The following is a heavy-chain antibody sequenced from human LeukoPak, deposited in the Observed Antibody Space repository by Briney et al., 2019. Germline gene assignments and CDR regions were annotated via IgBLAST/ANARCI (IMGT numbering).Heavy chain of an antibody. CDR3: ARGFLPM. J-gene: IGHJ4*02. Sequence: PGGSLRLSCAASGFTLSSHSMNWVRQAPGQGLEWVSYITSDSSTRFYADSVKGRFTASRDNAEKSMYLQMNNLRAEDTAVYYCARGFLPMWGQGTLVTVSS. CDR2: ITSDSSTR. D-gene: IGHD2/OR15-2a*01. CDR1: GFTLSSHS. V-gene: IGHV3-48*01.